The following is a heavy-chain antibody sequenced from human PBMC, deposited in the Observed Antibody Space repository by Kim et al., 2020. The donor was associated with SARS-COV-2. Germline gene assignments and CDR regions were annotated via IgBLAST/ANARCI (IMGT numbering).Heavy chain of an antibody. Sequence: GGSLRLSCAASGFTFSSYSMNWVRQAPGKGLEWVSSISSSSSYIYYADSVKGRFTISRDNAKNSLYLQMNSLRAEDTAVYYCARDDGIAAAGNPEGGYYYYYGMDVWGQGTTVTVSS. CDR1: GFTFSSYS. V-gene: IGHV3-21*01. J-gene: IGHJ6*02. CDR2: ISSSSSYI. D-gene: IGHD6-13*01. CDR3: ARDDGIAAAGNPEGGYYYYYGMDV.